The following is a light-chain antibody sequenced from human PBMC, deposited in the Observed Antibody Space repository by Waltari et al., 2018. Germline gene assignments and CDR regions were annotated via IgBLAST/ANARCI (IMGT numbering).Light chain of an antibody. CDR2: GAS. CDR3: QQYNRWPALT. J-gene: IGKJ4*01. CDR1: QNIDNN. Sequence: EVVMTQSPAALSVSPGERVTLSCKASQNIDNNLAWYQHKPGQSPRLLIYGASTRAPGVPARIRGSGSGTDCTLTISSLQSEDCAVFYCQQYNRWPALTVGGGTKVEIK. V-gene: IGKV3-15*01.